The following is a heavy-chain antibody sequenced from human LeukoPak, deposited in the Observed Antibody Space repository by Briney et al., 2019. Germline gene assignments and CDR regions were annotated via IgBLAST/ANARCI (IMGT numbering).Heavy chain of an antibody. J-gene: IGHJ4*02. D-gene: IGHD2-15*01. CDR3: ASPVVAAPMWGY. CDR2: ISSSSSYI. V-gene: IGHV3-21*01. CDR1: GFTFSSYS. Sequence: KTGGSLRLSCAASGFTFSSYSMNWVRQAPGKGLEWVSSISSSSSYIYYADSVKGRFTISRDNAKNSLYLQMNSLRAEDTAVYYCASPVVAAPMWGYWGQGTLVTVSS.